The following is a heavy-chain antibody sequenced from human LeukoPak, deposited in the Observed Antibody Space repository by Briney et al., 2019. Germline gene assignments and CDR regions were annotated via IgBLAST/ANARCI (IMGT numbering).Heavy chain of an antibody. CDR1: GYTFTGYH. J-gene: IGHJ4*02. CDR3: ARGPSSDGWFY. D-gene: IGHD5-24*01. CDR2: IIPKSGDT. Sequence: ASVKVSCKASGYTFTGYHMHWVRQAPGQGLEWVGWIIPKSGDTSYAPNFEGRVTMTRDTSISTVYMELSSLRSDDTAVYYCARGPSSDGWFYWGQGTLVTVSS. V-gene: IGHV1-2*02.